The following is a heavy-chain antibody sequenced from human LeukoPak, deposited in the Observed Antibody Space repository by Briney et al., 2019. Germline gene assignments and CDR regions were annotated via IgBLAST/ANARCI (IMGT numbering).Heavy chain of an antibody. CDR1: RGSFSGYY. CDR3: ARGGTTSLLRGDYYYYMDV. Sequence: SETLSLTCAGYRGSFSGYYWSWIRHPPGKGLEWIGEISHSGSTNYNPSLKSRVTISVDTSKNQFSLRLSSVTAADTAVYYCARGGTTSLLRGDYYYYMDVWGKGTTVTVSS. J-gene: IGHJ6*03. D-gene: IGHD2-2*01. V-gene: IGHV4-34*01. CDR2: ISHSGST.